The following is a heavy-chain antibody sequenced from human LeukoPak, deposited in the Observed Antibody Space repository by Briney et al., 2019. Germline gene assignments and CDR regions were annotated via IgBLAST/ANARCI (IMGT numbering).Heavy chain of an antibody. CDR2: IYDSGST. J-gene: IGHJ4*02. Sequence: SETLSLTCTVSGGSIRSSYYYWGWIRQPPGKGLEWIGSIYDSGSTYYNPSLKSRVTISVDTSKNQFSLKLSSVTAADTAVYYCARRNCSSTSCYEVLFDYWGQGTLVTVSS. D-gene: IGHD2-2*01. CDR3: ARRNCSSTSCYEVLFDY. V-gene: IGHV4-39*07. CDR1: GGSIRSSYYY.